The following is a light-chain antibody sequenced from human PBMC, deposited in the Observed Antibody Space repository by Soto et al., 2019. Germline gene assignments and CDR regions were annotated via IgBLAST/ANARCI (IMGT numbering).Light chain of an antibody. CDR2: GAS. CDR3: QQYNNWFPLT. CDR1: QSVSSN. V-gene: IGKV3-15*01. Sequence: EIVMTQSPATLSVSPGERATLSCRASQSVSSNLAWYQQKPGHAPRLLIYGASTRATGIPARFSGSGSGTEFNLTITSLQSEDFAVYYSQQYNNWFPLTCGGGTKVEIK. J-gene: IGKJ4*01.